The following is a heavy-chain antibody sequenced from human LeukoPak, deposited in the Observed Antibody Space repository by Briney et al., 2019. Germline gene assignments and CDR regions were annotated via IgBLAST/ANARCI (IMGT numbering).Heavy chain of an antibody. CDR2: INHSGST. J-gene: IGHJ3*02. Sequence: SETLSLTCAVYGGSFSGYYWSWIRQPPGKGLEWIGEINHSGSTNYNPSLKSRVTISVDTSKNQFSLKLSSVTAADTAVYYCARGELNYYDSSGYIPCGAFDIWGQGTMVTVSS. CDR1: GGSFSGYY. D-gene: IGHD3-22*01. CDR3: ARGELNYYDSSGYIPCGAFDI. V-gene: IGHV4-34*01.